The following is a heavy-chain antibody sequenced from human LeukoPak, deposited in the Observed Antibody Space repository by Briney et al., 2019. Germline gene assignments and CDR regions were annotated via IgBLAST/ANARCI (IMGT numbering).Heavy chain of an antibody. CDR1: GASISSGDYY. CDR3: ARGAMVAATRSYYYGMDV. CDR2: IYYSGST. J-gene: IGHJ6*02. D-gene: IGHD2-15*01. V-gene: IGHV4-30-4*01. Sequence: SQTLSLTCTVSGASISSGDYYWSWIRQPPGKGLEGIAYIYYSGSTYYNPSLKSRVTISVDTSENQFFLKLSSVTAADTAVYFCARGAMVAATRSYYYGMDVWGQGTTVTVSS.